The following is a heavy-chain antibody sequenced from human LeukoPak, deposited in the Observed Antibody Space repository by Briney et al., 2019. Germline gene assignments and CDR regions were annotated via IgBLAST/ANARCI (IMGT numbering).Heavy chain of an antibody. D-gene: IGHD3-10*01. V-gene: IGHV4-4*07. J-gene: IGHJ4*02. CDR2: IYTSGST. CDR1: GGSISSYY. CDR3: ARDGWFGELDY. Sequence: PSGTLSLTCTVSGGSISSYYWSWIRQPAGKGLEWIGRIYTSGSTNYNPSLKSRVTMSVGTSKNQFSLKLSSVTAADTAVYYCARDGWFGELDYWGQGTLVTVSS.